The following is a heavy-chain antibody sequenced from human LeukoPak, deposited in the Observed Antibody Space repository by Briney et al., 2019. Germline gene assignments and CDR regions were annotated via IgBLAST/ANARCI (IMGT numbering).Heavy chain of an antibody. V-gene: IGHV1-18*01. CDR2: ISAYNGNT. CDR3: ASERTERYAFDI. Sequence: ASVKVSCKASGYTFTSYGISWVRQAPGQGLEWMGWISAYNGNTNYAQKLQGRVTMTTDTSTSTAYMELSRLRSDDTAVYYCASERTERYAFDIWGQGTMVTVSS. CDR1: GYTFTSYG. D-gene: IGHD1-1*01. J-gene: IGHJ3*02.